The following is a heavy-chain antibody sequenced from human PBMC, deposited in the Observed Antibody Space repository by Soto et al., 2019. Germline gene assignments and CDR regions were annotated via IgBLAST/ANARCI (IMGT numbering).Heavy chain of an antibody. Sequence: QVQLQESGPGLVKPSETLSLTCTVSGGAMRGQHWSWIRQPPGKGLEWIGHHSDSTNYNPSLKSRITISTDTSNNQSSLKLSSVTAADTAVYYCATYTVGEGGRGYWGQGTLVTVSS. CDR1: GGAMRGQH. V-gene: IGHV4-4*09. J-gene: IGHJ4*02. CDR3: ATYTVGEGGRGY. CDR2: HHSDST. D-gene: IGHD3-16*01.